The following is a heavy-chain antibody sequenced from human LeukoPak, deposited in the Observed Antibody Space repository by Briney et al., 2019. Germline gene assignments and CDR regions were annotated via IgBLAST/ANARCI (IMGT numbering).Heavy chain of an antibody. CDR1: GGPFSGYY. Sequence: PSETLSLTCAVYGGPFSGYYWSWIRQPPGKGLEWIGEINHSGSTNYNPSLKSRVTISVDTSKNQFSLKLSSVTAADTAVYYCARQIPATANHYFDYWGQGTLVTVSS. J-gene: IGHJ4*02. D-gene: IGHD2-15*01. CDR3: ARQIPATANHYFDY. CDR2: INHSGST. V-gene: IGHV4-34*01.